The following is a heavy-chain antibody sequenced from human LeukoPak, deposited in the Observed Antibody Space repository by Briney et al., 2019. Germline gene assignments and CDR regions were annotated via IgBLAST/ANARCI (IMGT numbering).Heavy chain of an antibody. V-gene: IGHV1-69*04. Sequence: SVKVSCKASGGTFSSYAISWVRQAPGQGLEWMGRIIPILGIANYAQKFQGRVTITADKSTSTAYMELSGLRSEDTAVYYRARDTLPYSGYDSDDAFDIWGQGTMVTVSS. J-gene: IGHJ3*02. D-gene: IGHD5-12*01. CDR1: GGTFSSYA. CDR2: IIPILGIA. CDR3: ARDTLPYSGYDSDDAFDI.